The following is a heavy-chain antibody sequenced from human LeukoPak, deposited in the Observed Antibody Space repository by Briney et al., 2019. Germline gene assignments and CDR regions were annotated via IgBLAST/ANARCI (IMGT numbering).Heavy chain of an antibody. Sequence: GGSLILSCAASGFTFSSYAMHWVRQAPGKGLEWVAVISYDGSNKYYADSVKGRFTISRDNSKNTLYLQMNSLRAEDTAVYYCARDSWAVYYDFWSGMDVWGKGTTVTVPS. CDR1: GFTFSSYA. CDR3: ARDSWAVYYDFWSGMDV. D-gene: IGHD3-3*01. CDR2: ISYDGSNK. V-gene: IGHV3-30-3*01. J-gene: IGHJ6*04.